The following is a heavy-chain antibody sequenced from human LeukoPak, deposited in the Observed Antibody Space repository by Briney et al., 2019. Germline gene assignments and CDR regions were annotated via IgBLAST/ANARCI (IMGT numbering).Heavy chain of an antibody. Sequence: SVKVSCKASGGTFISYAISWVRQAPGQGLEWMGRIIPIFGIANYAQKFQGRVTITADKSTSTAYMELSSLRSEDTAVYYCARDPDDGYDSYYFDYWGQGTLVTVSS. J-gene: IGHJ4*02. V-gene: IGHV1-69*04. CDR3: ARDPDDGYDSYYFDY. D-gene: IGHD5-12*01. CDR2: IIPIFGIA. CDR1: GGTFISYA.